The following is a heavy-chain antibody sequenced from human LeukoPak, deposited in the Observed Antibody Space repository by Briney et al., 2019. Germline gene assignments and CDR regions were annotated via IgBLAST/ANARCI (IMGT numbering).Heavy chain of an antibody. V-gene: IGHV4-59*08. CDR1: GGSINSYY. J-gene: IGHJ3*02. D-gene: IGHD5-18*01. Sequence: SETLSLTCTVSGGSINSYYWSWIRQPPGKGLEWIGYIYYTGGETNYNPSLKSRLTISVDTSKNQFSLMLTSVTAADTAVYYCARQPGATAALDIWAQGTMVTVSS. CDR2: IYYTGGET. CDR3: ARQPGATAALDI.